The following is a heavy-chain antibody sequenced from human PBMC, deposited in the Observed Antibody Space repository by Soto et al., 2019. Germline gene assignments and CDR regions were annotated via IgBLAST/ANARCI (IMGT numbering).Heavy chain of an antibody. CDR3: ARELTSRALDY. D-gene: IGHD3-16*01. Sequence: QVQLVQSGAEVKKPGASVKVSCKASGYTFTSYDINWVRQATGQGLEWMGWMNPNSGNTGYAQKVQGRVTMTRNTSISTAYMELSSLSSEYTAVYFCARELTSRALDYWGQGTLVTVSS. CDR1: GYTFTSYD. J-gene: IGHJ4*02. V-gene: IGHV1-8*01. CDR2: MNPNSGNT.